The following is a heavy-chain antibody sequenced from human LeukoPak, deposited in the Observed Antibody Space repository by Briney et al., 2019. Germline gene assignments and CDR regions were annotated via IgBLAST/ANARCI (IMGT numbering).Heavy chain of an antibody. J-gene: IGHJ4*02. CDR1: GDSISSYN. CDR2: IYTSGST. D-gene: IGHD3-22*01. Sequence: SETLSLTCTVSGDSISSYNWSWLRQPAGKGLEWLGRIYTSGSTNYNPSLKSRVTMSVDTSKNQFSLKLSSVTAADTAVYYCARDRYYYDSSGYYYFDYWGQGTLVTVSS. V-gene: IGHV4-4*07. CDR3: ARDRYYYDSSGYYYFDY.